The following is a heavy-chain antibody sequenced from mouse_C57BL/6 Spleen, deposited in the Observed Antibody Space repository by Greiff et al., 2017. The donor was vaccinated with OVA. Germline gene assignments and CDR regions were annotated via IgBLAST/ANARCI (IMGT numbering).Heavy chain of an antibody. CDR2: IDPENGDT. V-gene: IGHV14-4*01. CDR1: GFNIKDDY. J-gene: IGHJ2*01. Sequence: EVKLQQSGAELVRPGASVKLSCTASGFNIKDDYMHWVKQRPEQGLEWIGWIDPENGDTEYASKFQGKATITADTSSNTAYLQLSSLTSEDTAVYYCTKTLYYGSSSYFDYWGQGTTLTVSS. CDR3: TKTLYYGSSSYFDY. D-gene: IGHD1-1*01.